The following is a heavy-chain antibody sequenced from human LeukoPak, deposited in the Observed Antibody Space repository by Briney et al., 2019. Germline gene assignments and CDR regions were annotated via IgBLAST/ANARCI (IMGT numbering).Heavy chain of an antibody. J-gene: IGHJ4*02. D-gene: IGHD2-8*01. CDR1: GGSISSYY. V-gene: IGHV4-59*08. CDR2: IYYSGSN. CDR3: ARNTKTSTNVDY. Sequence: SETLSLTCTVSGGSISSYYWSWIRQPPGKGLEWIGYIYYSGSNNYNPSPKSRVTISVDTSKSQFSLKLSSVTAADTAVYYCARNTKTSTNVDYWGQGTLVTVSS.